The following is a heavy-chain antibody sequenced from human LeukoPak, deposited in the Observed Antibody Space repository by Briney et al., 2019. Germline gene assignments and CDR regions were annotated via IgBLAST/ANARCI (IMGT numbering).Heavy chain of an antibody. CDR2: IKQDGSER. J-gene: IGHJ4*02. V-gene: IGHV3-7*01. Sequence: GGSLKLSCATSGLTFSGSAIHWVRQASGKGLEWVANIKQDGSERYYVDSVKGRFTISRDNAKNSLYLQMNSLRAEDTAVYYCAREGDYYCSGGSCYDYWGQGTLVTVSS. CDR1: GLTFSGSA. CDR3: AREGDYYCSGGSCYDY. D-gene: IGHD2-15*01.